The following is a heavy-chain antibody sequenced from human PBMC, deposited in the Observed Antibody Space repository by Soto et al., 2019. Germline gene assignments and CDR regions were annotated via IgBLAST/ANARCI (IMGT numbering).Heavy chain of an antibody. V-gene: IGHV3-11*06. CDR2: ISRRSTYT. Sequence: GGSLRLSCAASGFTFNDYYMIWIRQAPGKGLEWISDISRRSTYTNYADSVKGRFTISRDNAKNSLYLQMNSLRAEDTAVYYCARDRGYDAHDYYYNAMDVWGQGTMVTVSS. CDR3: ARDRGYDAHDYYYNAMDV. J-gene: IGHJ6*02. D-gene: IGHD2-15*01. CDR1: GFTFNDYY.